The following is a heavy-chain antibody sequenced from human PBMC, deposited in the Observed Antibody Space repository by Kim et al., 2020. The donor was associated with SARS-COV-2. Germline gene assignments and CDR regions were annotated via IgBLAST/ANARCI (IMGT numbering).Heavy chain of an antibody. D-gene: IGHD3-3*01. CDR3: ATEKRDYDFWNSFASGVDS. Sequence: GSLRLSCAASGFTFTNAWLSWVRQAPGKGLEWVGRIKSKTDGGRTDYAAPVKGRFTISRDDSKNTLFLQMNSLKTDDTAVYYFATEKRDYDFWNSFASGVDSWGQGTLVTVSS. CDR1: GFTFTNAW. V-gene: IGHV3-15*01. J-gene: IGHJ4*02. CDR2: IKSKTDGGRT.